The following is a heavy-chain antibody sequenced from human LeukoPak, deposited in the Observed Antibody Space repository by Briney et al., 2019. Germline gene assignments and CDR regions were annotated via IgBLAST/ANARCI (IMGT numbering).Heavy chain of an antibody. D-gene: IGHD4-17*01. CDR3: AKNRGYGDYYFDY. CDR2: IRYDGSNK. J-gene: IGHJ4*02. V-gene: IGHV3-30*02. CDR1: GFTFSSYG. Sequence: GGSLRLSCAAPGFTFSSYGMRWVRQAPGKGLEWVTFIRYDGSNKFYTNSVKGRFTISRDNSKHTLYLQMDSLRAEDTAVYYCAKNRGYGDYYFDYWGQGTLVTVSS.